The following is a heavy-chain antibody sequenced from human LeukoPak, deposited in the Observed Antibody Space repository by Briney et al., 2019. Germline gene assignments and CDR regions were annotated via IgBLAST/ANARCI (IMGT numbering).Heavy chain of an antibody. Sequence: GESLKISCKGSGXSFTSYWIGWVRQMPGKGLEWMGIIYPGDSDTRYSPSFQGQVTISADKSISTAYLQWSSLKASDTAMYYCASPGSSIAVRLGYWGQGTLVTVSS. D-gene: IGHD6-6*01. CDR1: GXSFTSYW. J-gene: IGHJ4*02. CDR3: ASPGSSIAVRLGY. V-gene: IGHV5-51*01. CDR2: IYPGDSDT.